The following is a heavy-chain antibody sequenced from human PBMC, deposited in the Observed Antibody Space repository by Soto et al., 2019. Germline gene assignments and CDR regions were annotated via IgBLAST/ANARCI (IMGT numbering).Heavy chain of an antibody. D-gene: IGHD3-9*01. V-gene: IGHV3-23*01. CDR2: ISGSGGST. J-gene: IGHJ4*02. Sequence: PGGSLRLSCAASGFTFSSYAMSWVRQAPGKGLEWVSAISGSGGSTYYADSVKGRFTISRDNSKNTLYLQMNSLRAEDTAVYYCATYYDILTGYYRGLDYWGQGTLVTVSS. CDR1: GFTFSSYA. CDR3: ATYYDILTGYYRGLDY.